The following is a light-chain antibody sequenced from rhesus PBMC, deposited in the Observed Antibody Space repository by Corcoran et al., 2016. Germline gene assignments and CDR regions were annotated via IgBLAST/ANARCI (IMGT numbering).Light chain of an antibody. CDR2: DAS. J-gene: IGKJ2*01. Sequence: VMTQSPATRSLSPGERATLSCRASQSVSSYVAWYQQRPEQAPRLLICDASTRATGIPDSVSGSGSGTDFTLTISSLAPGDFTVYYCQQYSHWPSFGQGTKVEIK. CDR3: QQYSHWPS. V-gene: IGKV3S9*01. CDR1: QSVSSY.